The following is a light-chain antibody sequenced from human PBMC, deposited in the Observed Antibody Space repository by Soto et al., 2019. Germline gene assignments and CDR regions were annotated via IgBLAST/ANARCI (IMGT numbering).Light chain of an antibody. J-gene: IGLJ2*01. Sequence: QSALTQPRSVSGSPGRSVTISCTGTSSDVGGYNYVSWYQQHPGKAPKLMIYDVSKRPSGVPDRFSGSKSGNTASLTISGLQAEDEADYYCCSYAGSCVVFGGGTKVTVL. V-gene: IGLV2-11*01. CDR2: DVS. CDR1: SSDVGGYNY. CDR3: CSYAGSCVV.